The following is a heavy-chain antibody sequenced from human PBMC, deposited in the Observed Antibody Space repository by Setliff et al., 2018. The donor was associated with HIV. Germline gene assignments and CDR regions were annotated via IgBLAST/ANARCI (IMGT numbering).Heavy chain of an antibody. V-gene: IGHV4-30-4*08. CDR3: ARLGYCSRTTCYGYYYMDV. CDR1: GGSISSGAYY. CDR2: IYYSGST. D-gene: IGHD2-2*01. J-gene: IGHJ6*03. Sequence: PSETLSLTCTVSGGSISSGAYYWSWIRQHPGKGLEWIGYIYYSGSTYYNPSLKSRLTISVDTSKNQFSLKLSSVTAADTAVYYCARLGYCSRTTCYGYYYMDVWGKGTTVTVSS.